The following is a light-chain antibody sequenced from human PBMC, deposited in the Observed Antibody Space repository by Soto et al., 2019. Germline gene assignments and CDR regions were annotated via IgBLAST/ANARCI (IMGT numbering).Light chain of an antibody. CDR3: QQYHNWWT. J-gene: IGKJ1*01. CDR1: KSINSN. CDR2: GAS. V-gene: IGKV3-15*01. Sequence: ERVMTRSPSNQSVSPWELATLSFTASKSINSNLAWYQQRPGQAPRLLIYGASTRATGIPGRFSGSGSGTEFTLTISSLPSEDFAVYYCQQYHNWWTFGQGTKVDIK.